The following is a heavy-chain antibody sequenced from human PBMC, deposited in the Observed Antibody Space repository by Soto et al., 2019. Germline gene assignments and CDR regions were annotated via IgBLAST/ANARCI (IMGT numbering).Heavy chain of an antibody. CDR3: ARDTIPKRDAFDI. D-gene: IGHD1-1*01. V-gene: IGHV1-69*13. Sequence: SVKVSCKASGGTFSSYAISWVRQAPGQGLEWMGGIIPIFGTANYAQKFQGRVTITADESTSTAYMELSSLRSEDTAVYYCARDTIPKRDAFDIWGQRTMDTGSS. CDR1: GGTFSSYA. CDR2: IIPIFGTA. J-gene: IGHJ3*02.